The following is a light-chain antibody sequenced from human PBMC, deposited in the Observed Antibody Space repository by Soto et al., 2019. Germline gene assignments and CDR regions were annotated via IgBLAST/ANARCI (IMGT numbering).Light chain of an antibody. J-gene: IGKJ2*01. V-gene: IGKV3-20*01. CDR2: GAS. CDR3: QQYGSSPPYT. CDR1: QSVSSSY. Sequence: EMVLTQSPGTLSLSPGERATLSCRASQSVSSSYLAWYQQKPGQAPRLLISGASSRATGIPDRCSGSGSGTDFTLTISRLEPEDFAVYYCQQYGSSPPYTFGQRTKRESK.